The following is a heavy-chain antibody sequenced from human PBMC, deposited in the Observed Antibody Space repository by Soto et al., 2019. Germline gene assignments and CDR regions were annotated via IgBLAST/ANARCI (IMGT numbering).Heavy chain of an antibody. J-gene: IGHJ6*02. CDR2: INPNSGGT. D-gene: IGHD2-2*01. CDR3: ARGISTTRYYYYYGMDV. Sequence: GASVKVSCKASGYTFTGYYMHWVRQAPGQGLEWMGWINPNSGGTNYAQKFQGRVTMTRDTSISTAYMELSRLRSDDTAVYYCARGISTTRYYYYYGMDVWGQGTTVTVSS. CDR1: GYTFTGYY. V-gene: IGHV1-2*02.